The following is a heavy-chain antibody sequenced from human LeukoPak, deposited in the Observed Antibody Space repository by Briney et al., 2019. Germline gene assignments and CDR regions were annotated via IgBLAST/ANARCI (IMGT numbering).Heavy chain of an antibody. D-gene: IGHD1-26*01. Sequence: PSETLSLTCTVSGGSISSSTYYWGWIRQPPGKGLEWIGSIYYSGSTYYSPSLKSRVTISVETSKNQFSLKLNSVTAADTAVYYCATPYSGGYHGLDIWGQGTMVTVSS. J-gene: IGHJ3*02. CDR2: IYYSGST. V-gene: IGHV4-39*01. CDR3: ATPYSGGYHGLDI. CDR1: GGSISSSTYY.